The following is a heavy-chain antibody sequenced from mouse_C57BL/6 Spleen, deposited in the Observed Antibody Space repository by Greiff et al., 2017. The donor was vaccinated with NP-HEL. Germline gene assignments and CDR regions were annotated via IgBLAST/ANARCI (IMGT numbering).Heavy chain of an antibody. Sequence: VQLQQSGPELVKPGASVKISCKASGYSFTGYYMNWVKQSPEKSLEWIGEINPSTGGTTYNQKFKAKATLTVDKSSSTAYMQLKSLTSEDSAVYYCARPELGRNWYFDVWGTGTTVTVSS. J-gene: IGHJ1*03. CDR1: GYSFTGYY. V-gene: IGHV1-42*01. CDR2: INPSTGGT. D-gene: IGHD4-1*01. CDR3: ARPELGRNWYFDV.